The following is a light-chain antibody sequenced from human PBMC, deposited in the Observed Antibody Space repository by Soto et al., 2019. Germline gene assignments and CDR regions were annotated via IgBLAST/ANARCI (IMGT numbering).Light chain of an antibody. CDR2: GAS. CDR1: QNINNW. CDR3: QRYDGY. J-gene: IGKJ2*01. Sequence: DPQMTQSPSTLSASVGDTVTITCRARQNINNWLAWYQQKPEKVPKLLIYGASTLEDGVPSRFSRSRSGTEFTLTINSLQPDDFATYYCQRYDGYFGQGTKLEIK. V-gene: IGKV1-5*01.